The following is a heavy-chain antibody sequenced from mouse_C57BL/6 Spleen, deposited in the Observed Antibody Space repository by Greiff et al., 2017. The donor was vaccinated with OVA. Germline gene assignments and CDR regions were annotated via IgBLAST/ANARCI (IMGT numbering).Heavy chain of an antibody. D-gene: IGHD2-4*01. Sequence: QVQLQQPGAELVKPGASVKVSCKASGYTFTSYWMHWVKQRPGQGLEWIGRIHPSDSDTNYNQKFKGKATLTVDKSSSTAYMQLSSLTSEDSAVYYCAPGGSYDYGYYAMDYWGQGTSVTVSS. CDR2: IHPSDSDT. V-gene: IGHV1-74*01. CDR1: GYTFTSYW. CDR3: APGGSYDYGYYAMDY. J-gene: IGHJ4*01.